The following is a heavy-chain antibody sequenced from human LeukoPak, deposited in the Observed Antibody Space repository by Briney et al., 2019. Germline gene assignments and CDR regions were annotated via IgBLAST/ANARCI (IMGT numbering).Heavy chain of an antibody. V-gene: IGHV5-51*01. CDR1: GYTFSNFW. Sequence: GESLKISCKGSGYTFSNFWIAWVRQMPGKGLEWMGSIYPGDSDTRYSPSSQGQVTISADKSLATASLLWSSVKASDTAMYFCARLSDTTSWGQGTLVTLSS. CDR2: IYPGDSDT. J-gene: IGHJ5*02. D-gene: IGHD5-18*01. CDR3: ARLSDTTS.